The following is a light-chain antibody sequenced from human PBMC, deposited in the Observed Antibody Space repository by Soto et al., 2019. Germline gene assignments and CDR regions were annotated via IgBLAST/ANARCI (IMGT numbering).Light chain of an antibody. CDR3: SSYASSSTVYV. CDR1: SSDVGGYDY. V-gene: IGLV2-14*01. Sequence: QSVLTQPASVSGSPGQSIAISCTGTSSDVGGYDYVSWYQQHPDKAPKLMIYEVTKRPSGVSNRFSGSKSGSTASLTISGLQAEDEADYYCSSYASSSTVYVFGTGTKVTVL. J-gene: IGLJ1*01. CDR2: EVT.